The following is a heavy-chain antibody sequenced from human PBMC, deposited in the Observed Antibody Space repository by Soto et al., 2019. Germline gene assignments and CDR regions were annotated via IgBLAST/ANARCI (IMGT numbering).Heavy chain of an antibody. CDR2: IYYSGST. CDR3: ARGTPQQWLVSS. CDR1: GGSISSYY. D-gene: IGHD6-19*01. V-gene: IGHV4-59*01. J-gene: IGHJ5*02. Sequence: QVQLQESGPGLVKPSETLSLTCTVSGGSISSYYWSWIRQPPGTGLEWIGYIYYSGSTNYNPSLKSRVTISVDTSKNQFSPKLSSLTAADTAVYYCARGTPQQWLVSSWGQGTLVTVSA.